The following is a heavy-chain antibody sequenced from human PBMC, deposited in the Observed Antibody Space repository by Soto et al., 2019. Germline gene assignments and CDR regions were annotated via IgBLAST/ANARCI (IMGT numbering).Heavy chain of an antibody. CDR1: GGSIISSNYY. CDR3: ARTYVTFFVLVPAAKDYMYF. D-gene: IGHD2-2*01. Sequence: SETLSLTCTVSGGSIISSNYYWGWIRQPPGKGLEWIGSLYYSGSTYYNPSLKSRVTTSVDTSKNQFSLKLSSVTAADTAVYYCARTYVTFFVLVPAAKDYMYFWGQGTTVPVSS. J-gene: IGHJ6*03. CDR2: LYYSGST. V-gene: IGHV4-39*01.